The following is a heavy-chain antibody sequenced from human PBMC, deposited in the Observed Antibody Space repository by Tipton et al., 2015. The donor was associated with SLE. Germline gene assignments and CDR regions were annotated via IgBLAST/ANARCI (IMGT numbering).Heavy chain of an antibody. CDR3: ARTYCSSTSCLMDV. CDR1: GYTFTSYA. CDR2: INAGNGNT. Sequence: QLVPSGAEVKKPGASVKVSCKASGYTFTSYAMHWVRQDPGQRLEWMGWINAGNGNTKYSQKFQGRVTITRDTSASTAYMELSSLRSEDTAVYYCARTYCSSTSCLMDVWGKGTTVTVSS. J-gene: IGHJ6*04. V-gene: IGHV1-3*01. D-gene: IGHD2-2*01.